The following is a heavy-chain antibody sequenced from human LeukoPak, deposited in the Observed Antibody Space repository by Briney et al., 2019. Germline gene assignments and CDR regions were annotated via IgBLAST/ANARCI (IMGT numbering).Heavy chain of an antibody. D-gene: IGHD3-22*01. J-gene: IGHJ5*02. CDR2: IHYSGST. Sequence: SETLSLTCTVSGGSISSSNYCWGWIRQPPGKGLEWIGSIHYSGSTYYNPSLKSRVTIFVDTSKSQFSLRLSSVTAADTAVYYCVRHGGYTSGGFDPWGQGTLVTVSS. CDR3: VRHGGYTSGGFDP. CDR1: GGSISSSNYC. V-gene: IGHV4-39*01.